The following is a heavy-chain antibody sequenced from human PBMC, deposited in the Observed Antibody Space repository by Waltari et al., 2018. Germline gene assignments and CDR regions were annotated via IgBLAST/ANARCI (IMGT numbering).Heavy chain of an antibody. D-gene: IGHD5-18*01. V-gene: IGHV3-30*04. CDR2: VSSDGSDK. J-gene: IGHJ5*02. CDR1: GVPFRYYV. Sequence: QVQLVDSGGGVVQPGRSLRLSWAASGVPFRYYVLRWFRLAPGKGLEWVALVSSDGSDKYYADSVRGRFTISRDNSRETLYLQMDSLRGEDTAVYYCARGLGYNYAFGHWGQGTPVTVSS. CDR3: ARGLGYNYAFGH.